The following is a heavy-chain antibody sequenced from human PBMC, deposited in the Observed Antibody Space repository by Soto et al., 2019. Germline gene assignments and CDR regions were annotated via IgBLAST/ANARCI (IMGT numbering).Heavy chain of an antibody. CDR1: GYTFTSYY. CDR3: AREGRPQAPTYYYYGMDV. J-gene: IGHJ6*02. D-gene: IGHD6-25*01. V-gene: IGHV1-46*01. Sequence: ASVKVSCKASGYTFTSYYMHWVRQAPGQGLEWMGIINPSGGSTSYAQKFQGRVTMTRDTSTSTVYMELSSLRSEDTAVYYCAREGRPQAPTYYYYGMDVWGQGTTVTVSS. CDR2: INPSGGST.